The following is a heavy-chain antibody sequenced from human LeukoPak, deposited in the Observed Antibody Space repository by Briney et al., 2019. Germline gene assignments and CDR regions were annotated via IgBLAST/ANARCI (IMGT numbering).Heavy chain of an antibody. CDR2: IKQDGSGK. Sequence: PGGSLRLSCAAFRFIFSSYWMSWVRQAPGKGLEWVAHIKQDGSGKYYVDSVKGRFTISRDNGQNSLHLQMNSLRAEDTAVYYCVRLVDSAGVGYYYYYMDVWGKGTTVSVSS. D-gene: IGHD6-13*01. CDR1: RFIFSSYW. J-gene: IGHJ6*03. CDR3: VRLVDSAGVGYYYYYMDV. V-gene: IGHV3-7*01.